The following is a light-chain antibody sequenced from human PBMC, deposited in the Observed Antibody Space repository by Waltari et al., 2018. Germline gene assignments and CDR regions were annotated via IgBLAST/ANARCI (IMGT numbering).Light chain of an antibody. Sequence: QSALTQPASVSGSPGQSITISCTGTSSDVATSKFVPWYHQHPGKVPKLIIYDATYRPSGVSSRFSGSKSGNTASLTISGLQAEDEGDYYCNSYTTSGTVVFGGGTKLTVL. CDR3: NSYTTSGTVV. J-gene: IGLJ2*01. V-gene: IGLV2-14*03. CDR1: SSDVATSKF. CDR2: DAT.